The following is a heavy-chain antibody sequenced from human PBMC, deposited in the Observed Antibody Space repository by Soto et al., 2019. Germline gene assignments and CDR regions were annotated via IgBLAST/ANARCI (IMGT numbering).Heavy chain of an antibody. CDR3: GRGRGYYDSSGYYNPYYFDY. CDR1: CGTMISSGYS. J-gene: IGHJ4*02. D-gene: IGHD3-22*01. V-gene: IGHV4-30-2*01. CDR2: IYHSGIT. Sequence: LSLTCAVACGTMISSGYSWIFIRQPPGNGRELIGYIYHSGITYYNPSLKSRGTISVDRSKNQFSLTLSSVTAADTAGYYCGRGRGYYDSSGYYNPYYFDYWGQGNVVTDYS.